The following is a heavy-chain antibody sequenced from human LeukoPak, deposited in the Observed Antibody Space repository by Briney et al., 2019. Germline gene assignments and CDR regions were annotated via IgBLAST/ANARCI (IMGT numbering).Heavy chain of an antibody. V-gene: IGHV4-59*08. D-gene: IGHD6-6*01. Sequence: SETLSLTCTVSGGSISNYYWSWIRQPPGKGLEWIGYIYYSGSTNYNPSLKSRVTISVDTSKNQFSLKLSSVTAADTAVYYCARHSITACTEYAFDIWGQGTMVTVSS. CDR2: IYYSGST. CDR3: ARHSITACTEYAFDI. J-gene: IGHJ3*02. CDR1: GGSISNYY.